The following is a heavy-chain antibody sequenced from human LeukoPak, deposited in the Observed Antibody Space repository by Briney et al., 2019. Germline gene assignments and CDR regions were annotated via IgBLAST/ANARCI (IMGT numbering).Heavy chain of an antibody. Sequence: GGSLRLSCAASGFTFSTYWMSWVRQAPGKGLKWVANIKIDGSEKYYVDSVKGRFTISRDNAKNSLYLQMNSLRVEDTAVYYCARGVDIVATIWDYWGQGTLVTVSS. CDR3: ARGVDIVATIWDY. CDR1: GFTFSTYW. CDR2: IKIDGSEK. J-gene: IGHJ4*02. D-gene: IGHD5-12*01. V-gene: IGHV3-7*03.